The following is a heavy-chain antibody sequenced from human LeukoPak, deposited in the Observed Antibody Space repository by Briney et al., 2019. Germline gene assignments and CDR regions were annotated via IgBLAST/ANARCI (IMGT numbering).Heavy chain of an antibody. CDR2: IYYSGST. V-gene: IGHV4-39*07. J-gene: IGHJ4*02. CDR1: GGSISSSSYY. D-gene: IGHD3-10*01. CDR3: VGGGSGSSPSFDY. Sequence: KSSETLSLTCTVSGGSISSSSYYWGWIRQPPGKGLEWIGSIYYSGSTYYNPSLKSRVTISVDTSKNQFSLKLSSVTAADTAVYYCVGGGSGSSPSFDYWGQGTLVTVSS.